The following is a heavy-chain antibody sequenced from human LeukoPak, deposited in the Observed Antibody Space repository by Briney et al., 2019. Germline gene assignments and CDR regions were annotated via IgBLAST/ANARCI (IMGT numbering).Heavy chain of an antibody. CDR2: IYYSGST. J-gene: IGHJ3*02. V-gene: IGHV4-59*01. Sequence: SETLSLTCTVSGGSISSYYWSWIRQPPGKGLDWIGYIYYSGSTNYNPSLKSRVTISVDTSKNQFSLKLSSVTAADTAVYYCATDKGGSYYDAFDIWGQGTKVTVSS. CDR1: GGSISSYY. CDR3: ATDKGGSYYDAFDI. D-gene: IGHD1-26*01.